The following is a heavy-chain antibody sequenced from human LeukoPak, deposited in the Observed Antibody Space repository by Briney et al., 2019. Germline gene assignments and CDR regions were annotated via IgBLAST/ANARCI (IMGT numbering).Heavy chain of an antibody. D-gene: IGHD3-10*01. J-gene: IGHJ5*02. Sequence: SETLSLTCAVYGGSFSGYYWSWIRQPPGKGLEWIGEINHSGSTNYNPSLKSRVTISVDTSKNQFSLKLSSVTAADTAVYYCATLTCGSGSCEDWFDPWGQGTLVTVSS. CDR1: GGSFSGYY. V-gene: IGHV4-34*01. CDR3: ATLTCGSGSCEDWFDP. CDR2: INHSGST.